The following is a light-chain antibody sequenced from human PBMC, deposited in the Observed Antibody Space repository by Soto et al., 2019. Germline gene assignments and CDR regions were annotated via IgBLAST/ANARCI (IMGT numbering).Light chain of an antibody. CDR2: GAS. CDR3: QQYGRSPGLYT. J-gene: IGKJ3*01. Sequence: EIVLTQSPGTLSLSPGERATLSCRASQSVSSSFLAWYQQKPGQAPRLLIYGASSRATGIPDRFSGSGSGTDFTLTISRLEPEDFAVYYCQQYGRSPGLYTFGPGTQVDIK. CDR1: QSVSSSF. V-gene: IGKV3-20*01.